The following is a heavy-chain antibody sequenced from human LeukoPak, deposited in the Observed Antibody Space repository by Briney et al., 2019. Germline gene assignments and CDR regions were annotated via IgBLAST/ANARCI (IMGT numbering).Heavy chain of an antibody. V-gene: IGHV1-3*01. CDR2: INPGNGDT. CDR1: GYTFTNYA. J-gene: IGHJ3*02. Sequence: ASVKVSCKGSGYTFTNYAVHWVRQAPGQRLEWLGWINPGNGDTKYSQNFQGRVTVTSDTSAATAYVELNSLTSEDTAVYYCARDNGWSYQNDAFDIWGQGTMVTVSS. CDR3: ARDNGWSYQNDAFDI. D-gene: IGHD1-26*01.